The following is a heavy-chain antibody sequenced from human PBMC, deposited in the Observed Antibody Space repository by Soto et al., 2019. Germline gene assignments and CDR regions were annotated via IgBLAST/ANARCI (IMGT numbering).Heavy chain of an antibody. D-gene: IGHD6-13*01. CDR3: ARAIAAAGTTTALTDY. V-gene: IGHV4-59*01. CDR1: GGPISSYY. J-gene: IGHJ4*02. CDR2: IFYTGST. Sequence: SETLSLTCTVSGGPISSYYWSWIRQPPGKGLEWIGYIFYTGSTNYNPSLKSRVTISVDTSKKQFSLKLSSVTAADTAVYYCARAIAAAGTTTALTDYWGQGTLVTVSS.